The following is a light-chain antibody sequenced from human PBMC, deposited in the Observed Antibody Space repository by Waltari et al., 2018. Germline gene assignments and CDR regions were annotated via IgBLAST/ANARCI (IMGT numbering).Light chain of an antibody. Sequence: YVLTQTPSVSVAPGQTATISCGGNKIGSKTVHWYRQKPGQAPVLVVYDDSDRPSEIPERFSGSNSGNTATLTINSVEAGDEGDYSCQVWDSSSDQWVFGGGTILTVL. V-gene: IGLV3-21*02. J-gene: IGLJ3*02. CDR2: DDS. CDR1: KIGSKT. CDR3: QVWDSSSDQWV.